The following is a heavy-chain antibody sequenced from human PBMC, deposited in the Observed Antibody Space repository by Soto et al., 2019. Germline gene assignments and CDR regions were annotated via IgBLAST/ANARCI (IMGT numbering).Heavy chain of an antibody. D-gene: IGHD6-13*01. CDR3: ARGWLATGGSLSYMDV. Sequence: GGSLRLSCAASGFTFSSYDMHWVRQAAGKGLEWVSGIGSAGDTYYQGSVKGRFTISRENAKNSLYLQMNSLGAGDTALYYCARGWLATGGSLSYMDVWGKGTTVTVSS. V-gene: IGHV3-13*01. CDR2: IGSAGDT. J-gene: IGHJ6*03. CDR1: GFTFSSYD.